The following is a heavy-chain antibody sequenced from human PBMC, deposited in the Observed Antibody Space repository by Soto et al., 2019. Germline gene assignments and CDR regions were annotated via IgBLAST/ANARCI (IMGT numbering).Heavy chain of an antibody. J-gene: IGHJ5*02. Sequence: GGSLRLSCAASGFTLNNYGMHWVRQAPGTGLEWVAVMSYDGGYEYYADSVKGRFTISRDSSKNTVYLQMNSLRAEDTAVYYCAKDQETFYYDSLAPWGQGTLVTVSS. V-gene: IGHV3-30*18. D-gene: IGHD3-22*01. CDR1: GFTLNNYG. CDR2: MSYDGGYE. CDR3: AKDQETFYYDSLAP.